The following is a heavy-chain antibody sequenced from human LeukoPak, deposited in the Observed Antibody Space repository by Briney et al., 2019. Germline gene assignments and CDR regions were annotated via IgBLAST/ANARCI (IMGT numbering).Heavy chain of an antibody. Sequence: GGSLRLSCAASGFTFNIYAMSWVRQAPEKGLEWVSAISETSRKTYYADPVKGRFTISRDNSKNTLYLQMNDLRDEDTAVYYCVQEARRDGYKLAPVAEHWGQGTLATVSS. CDR2: ISETSRKT. CDR1: GFTFNIYA. J-gene: IGHJ1*01. CDR3: VQEARRDGYKLAPVAEH. V-gene: IGHV3-23*01. D-gene: IGHD5-24*01.